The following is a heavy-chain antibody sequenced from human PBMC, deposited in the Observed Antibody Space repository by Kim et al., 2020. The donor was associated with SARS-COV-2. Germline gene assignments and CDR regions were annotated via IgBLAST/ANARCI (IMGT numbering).Heavy chain of an antibody. Sequence: SETLSRTCTVSGGSISSSSYYWGWIRQPPGKGLEWIGSIYYSGSTYYNPSLKSRVTISVDTSKNQFSLKLSSVTAADTAVYYCARDTVGYCSSTSCQHAYYYYYGMDAWGQGTTVTVSS. D-gene: IGHD2-2*01. CDR1: GGSISSSSYY. CDR2: IYYSGST. V-gene: IGHV4-39*07. J-gene: IGHJ6*02. CDR3: ARDTVGYCSSTSCQHAYYYYYGMDA.